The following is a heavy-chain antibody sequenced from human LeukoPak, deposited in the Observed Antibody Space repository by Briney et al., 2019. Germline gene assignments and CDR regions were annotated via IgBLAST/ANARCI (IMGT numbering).Heavy chain of an antibody. Sequence: GSSVKVSCKASGGTFSSYTISWVRQAPGQGLEWMGRIIPILCIANYAQKFQDRVTITADKSTSTAYMELSSLRSEDTAVYYCARGKGYYGSGSYYYYMDVWGKGTTVTVSS. J-gene: IGHJ6*03. CDR1: GGTFSSYT. CDR3: ARGKGYYGSGSYYYYMDV. V-gene: IGHV1-69*02. CDR2: IIPILCIA. D-gene: IGHD3-10*01.